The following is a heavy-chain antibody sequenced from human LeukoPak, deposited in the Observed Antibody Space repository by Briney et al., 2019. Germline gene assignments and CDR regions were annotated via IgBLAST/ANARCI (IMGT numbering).Heavy chain of an antibody. Sequence: GGSLRLSCAGSGFTFSDYWVDWVRQAPGKGLEWVANTNKDGTEKNYLESVKGRFTISRDNAKNSLYLQMNNLRAEDTAVYYCARNRGWQQFDYWGQGTLVAVSS. CDR2: TNKDGTEK. D-gene: IGHD5-24*01. CDR3: ARNRGWQQFDY. J-gene: IGHJ4*02. CDR1: GFTFSDYW. V-gene: IGHV3-7*01.